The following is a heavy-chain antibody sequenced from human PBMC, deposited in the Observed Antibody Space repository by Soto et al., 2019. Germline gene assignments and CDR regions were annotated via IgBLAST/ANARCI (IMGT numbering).Heavy chain of an antibody. V-gene: IGHV3-23*01. D-gene: IGHD3-22*01. CDR2: ISGSGGST. CDR1: GFTFSSYA. J-gene: IGHJ4*02. CDR3: AKESVIVVVITNYFDY. Sequence: PGASLRLSCAASGFTFSSYAMSWVRQAPGKGLEWVSAISGSGGSTYYADSVKGRFTISRDNSKNTLYLQMNSLRAEDTAVYYCAKESVIVVVITNYFDYWGQGTLVTVSS.